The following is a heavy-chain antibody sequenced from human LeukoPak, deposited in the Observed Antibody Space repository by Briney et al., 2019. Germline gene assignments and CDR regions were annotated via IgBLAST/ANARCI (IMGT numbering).Heavy chain of an antibody. CDR2: ISGSGGST. D-gene: IGHD2-8*01. Sequence: GGSLRLSCAASGFTFSSYGMSWVRQAPGKGLEWVSAISGSGGSTYYADSVKGRFTISRDNSKNTLYLQMNSLRSEDTAVYYCASSSAHCTNGVCYYNWFDPWGQGTLVTVSS. J-gene: IGHJ5*02. CDR3: ASSSAHCTNGVCYYNWFDP. CDR1: GFTFSSYG. V-gene: IGHV3-23*01.